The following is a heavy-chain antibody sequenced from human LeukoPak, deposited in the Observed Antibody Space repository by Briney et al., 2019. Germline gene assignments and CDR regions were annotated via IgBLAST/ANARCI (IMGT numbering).Heavy chain of an antibody. CDR1: GGSISSGDYY. D-gene: IGHD3-9*01. J-gene: IGHJ6*03. CDR2: IYYSGST. V-gene: IGHV4-30-4*08. Sequence: SQTLSLTCTVSGGSISSGDYYWSWIRQPPGKGREWIGHIYYSGSTYYNPSLKSRVTISVDTSKNQFSLKLSSVTAADTAVYYCATMTGYYYYYYMDVWGKGTTVTVSS. CDR3: ATMTGYYYYYYMDV.